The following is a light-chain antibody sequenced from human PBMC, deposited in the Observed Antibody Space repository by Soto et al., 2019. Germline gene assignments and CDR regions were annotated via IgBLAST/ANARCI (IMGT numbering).Light chain of an antibody. J-gene: IGKJ1*01. Sequence: DIQMTQSPSSLSASVGDRVTITFRASLSISSRLAWYQQKPGKAPKLLIFDASSLESGVPSRFSGSGSGTEFTLTISSLQPDDFATYYCQQYNSYSTFGQGTKVDIK. V-gene: IGKV1-5*01. CDR3: QQYNSYST. CDR2: DAS. CDR1: LSISSR.